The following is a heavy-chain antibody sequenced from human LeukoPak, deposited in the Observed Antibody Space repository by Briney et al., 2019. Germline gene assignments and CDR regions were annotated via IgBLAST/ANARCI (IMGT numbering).Heavy chain of an antibody. CDR2: IYSGGST. J-gene: IGHJ4*02. D-gene: IGHD2-2*01. V-gene: IGHV3-53*01. CDR3: ARGSIVVVPAADY. Sequence: GGSLRLSCAVSGFTVSSNYMSWVRQAPGKGLEWVSFIYSGGSTYYADSVKGRFTISRDNSKNTLYLQMNSLRPEDTAVYYCARGSIVVVPAADYWGQGTLVTVSS. CDR1: GFTVSSNY.